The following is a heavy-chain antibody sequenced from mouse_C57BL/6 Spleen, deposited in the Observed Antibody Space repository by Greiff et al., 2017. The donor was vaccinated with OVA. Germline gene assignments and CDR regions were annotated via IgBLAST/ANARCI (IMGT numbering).Heavy chain of an antibody. CDR1: GYSITSGYY. CDR3: ARESQTGPFAY. Sequence: EVKLMESGPGLVKPSQSLSLTCSVTGYSITSGYYWNWIRQFPGNKLEWMGYISYDGSNNYNPSLKNRISITRDTSKNQFFLKLNSVTTEDTATYYCARESQTGPFAYWGQGTLVTVSA. J-gene: IGHJ3*01. D-gene: IGHD4-1*01. CDR2: ISYDGSN. V-gene: IGHV3-6*01.